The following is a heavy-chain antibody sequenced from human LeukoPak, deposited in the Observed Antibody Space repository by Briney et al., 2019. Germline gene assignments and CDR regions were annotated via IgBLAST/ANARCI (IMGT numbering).Heavy chain of an antibody. CDR3: ARVRFGELYPAFDI. CDR2: INPNSGGT. Sequence: ASVKVSCKASGYTFTGYYMHWVRQAPGQGLEWMGWINPNSGGTNYAQKFQGRVTMTRDTSISTAYMELSRLRSDDTAVYYCARVRFGELYPAFDIWGQGTMVTVSS. CDR1: GYTFTGYY. V-gene: IGHV1-2*02. J-gene: IGHJ3*02. D-gene: IGHD3-10*01.